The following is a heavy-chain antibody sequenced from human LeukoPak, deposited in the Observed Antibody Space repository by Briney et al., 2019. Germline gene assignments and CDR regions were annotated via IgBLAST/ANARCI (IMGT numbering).Heavy chain of an antibody. CDR1: GDSVFSNSAA. J-gene: IGHJ6*02. D-gene: IGHD2-15*01. CDR2: TYNRSKWFN. Sequence: SQTLSLTCAISGDSVFSNSAAWNWIRQSPSRGFEWLGRTYNRSKWFNDYALSVKSRITINRDTSKNQFSLQLNSVTPEDTAVYYCARARYCSGGSCYYGLDVWGQGTTVTVSS. CDR3: ARARYCSGGSCYYGLDV. V-gene: IGHV6-1*01.